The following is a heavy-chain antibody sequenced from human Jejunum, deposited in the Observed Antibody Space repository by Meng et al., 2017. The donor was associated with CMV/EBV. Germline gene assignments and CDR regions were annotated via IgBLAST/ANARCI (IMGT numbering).Heavy chain of an antibody. V-gene: IGHV1-69*04. D-gene: IGHD1-1*01. J-gene: IGHJ6*02. CDR3: ARVTTFYYALDV. CDR1: GGTGYNYA. CDR2: IIPILGKA. Sequence: ASGGTGYNYAISWVRQAPGQGLEWMGRIIPILGKATYAQKFQGRATITADKFTGTSFLDLSSLRSEDTAVYFCARVTTFYYALDVWGQGTTVTVSS.